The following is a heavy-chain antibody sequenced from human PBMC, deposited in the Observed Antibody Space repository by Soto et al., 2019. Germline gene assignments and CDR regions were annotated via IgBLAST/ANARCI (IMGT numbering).Heavy chain of an antibody. CDR2: ITWNGGST. V-gene: IGHV3-43*01. Sequence: EVQLVESGGVVVQPGGSLRLSCAASGCTFNDYTMHWVRQAPGKGLEWVSLITWNGGSTYYADSVKGRFTISRDNSKNSLYLQMNSLRTEDTALYYCATLGGTAGWGQGTLVTVSS. D-gene: IGHD2-21*02. J-gene: IGHJ4*02. CDR3: ATLGGTAG. CDR1: GCTFNDYT.